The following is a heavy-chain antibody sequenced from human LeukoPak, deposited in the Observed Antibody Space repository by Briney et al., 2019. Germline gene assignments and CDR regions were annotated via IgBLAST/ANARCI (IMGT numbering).Heavy chain of an antibody. CDR3: ASWDIRNRGMDV. CDR2: IYYSGST. CDR1: GGSISSSSYY. J-gene: IGHJ6*02. Sequence: SETLSLTCTVSGGSISSSSYYWGWIRQPPGKGLEWIGSIYYSGSTYYNPSLKSRVTISVDTSKNQFSLKLSSVTAADTAVYYCASWDIRNRGMDVWGQGTTVTVSS. V-gene: IGHV4-39*01. D-gene: IGHD1-26*01.